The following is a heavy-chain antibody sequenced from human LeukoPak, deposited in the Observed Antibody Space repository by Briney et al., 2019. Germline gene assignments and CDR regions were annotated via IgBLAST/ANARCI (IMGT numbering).Heavy chain of an antibody. CDR1: GGSFRSCY. J-gene: IGHJ6*02. Sequence: SETLSLTCAVYGGSFRSCYWSWIRQPPGKGLEWIGEINHSGSTNYNPSLKSRVTISVDTSKNHFSLKLSSVTAADTAVYYCASRIAAALSYYYGMDVWGQGTTVTVSS. CDR3: ASRIAAALSYYYGMDV. D-gene: IGHD6-13*01. V-gene: IGHV4-34*01. CDR2: INHSGST.